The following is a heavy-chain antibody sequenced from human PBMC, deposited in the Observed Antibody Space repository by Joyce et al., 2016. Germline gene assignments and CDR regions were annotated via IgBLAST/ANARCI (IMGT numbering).Heavy chain of an antibody. J-gene: IGHJ4*02. CDR2: ISYVGNNK. Sequence: QVYLVESGGGVVQPGGSLRLSCAASGFTFNSYDMNWVRQAPGKGLEWVAGISYVGNNKDYIASVKGRFTISRDNSKRTLYLQMNSLRPEDTAVYYCASEGIWGQGTLVTVSS. CDR1: GFTFNSYD. D-gene: IGHD6-13*01. V-gene: IGHV3-30-3*01. CDR3: ASEGI.